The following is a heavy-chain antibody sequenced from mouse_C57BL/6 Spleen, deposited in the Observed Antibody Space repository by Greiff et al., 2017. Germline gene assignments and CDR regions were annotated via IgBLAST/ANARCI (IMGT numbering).Heavy chain of an antibody. V-gene: IGHV1-55*01. CDR1: GYTFTSYW. CDR2: VYPGSGST. J-gene: IGHJ2*01. CDR3: ARETAQSGYFGY. D-gene: IGHD3-2*02. Sequence: VQLQQPGAELVKPGASVKMSCKASGYTFTSYWITWVKQRPGQGLEWIGDVYPGSGSTNYNEKFKSKATLTVDTSSSTAYMQLSSLTSEDSAVYYCARETAQSGYFGYRGQSATLTVSS.